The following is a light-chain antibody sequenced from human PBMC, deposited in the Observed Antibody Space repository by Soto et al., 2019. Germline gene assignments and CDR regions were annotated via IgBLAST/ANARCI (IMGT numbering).Light chain of an antibody. V-gene: IGLV2-23*01. CDR2: EGS. Sequence: QSVLTQPASVSGSPGQSITISCTGTSSDVGSYNLVSWYQRHPGKAPKLMIYEGSQRPSGVSNRFSGSKSGNTASLTISGLQAEDEADYYCCSYARSSTDVVFGGGTKVTVL. J-gene: IGLJ2*01. CDR3: CSYARSSTDVV. CDR1: SSDVGSYNL.